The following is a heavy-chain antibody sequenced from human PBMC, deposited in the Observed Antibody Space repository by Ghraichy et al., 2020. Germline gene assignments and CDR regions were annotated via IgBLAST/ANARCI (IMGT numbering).Heavy chain of an antibody. Sequence: GGSLRLSCAASGFTVSSNYMSWVRQAPGKGLEWVSVIYSGGSTYYADSVKGRFTISRDNSKNTLYLQMNSLRAEDTAVYYCARGRSSPGGYDILTGYYTGFADYWGQGTLVTVSS. V-gene: IGHV3-53*01. CDR3: ARGRSSPGGYDILTGYYTGFADY. D-gene: IGHD3-9*01. J-gene: IGHJ4*02. CDR2: IYSGGST. CDR1: GFTVSSNY.